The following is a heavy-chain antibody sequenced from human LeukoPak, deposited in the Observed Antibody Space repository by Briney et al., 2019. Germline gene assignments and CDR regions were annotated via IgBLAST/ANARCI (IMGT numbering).Heavy chain of an antibody. J-gene: IGHJ5*02. CDR1: GFTFSSND. Sequence: GGSLRLSCAASGFTFSSNDMHGVRQAPGKGLEWVAVIWYDGNNKYYADSVKGRFTISRGNSKNTLFLQMNSLRAEDTAVYYCATDAGHWFDPWGQGTLVTVSS. V-gene: IGHV3-33*01. CDR3: ATDAGHWFDP. CDR2: IWYDGNNK.